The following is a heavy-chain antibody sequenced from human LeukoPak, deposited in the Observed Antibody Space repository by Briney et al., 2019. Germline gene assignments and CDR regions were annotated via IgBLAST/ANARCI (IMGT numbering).Heavy chain of an antibody. J-gene: IGHJ3*02. D-gene: IGHD6-19*01. CDR3: ARGGGAVAVDDAFDI. CDR2: ISSSSSTI. V-gene: IGHV3-48*01. CDR1: GFTFSSYS. Sequence: PGGSLRLSCAASGFTFSSYSMNWVCQAPGKGLEWVSYISSSSSTIYYADSVKGRFTISRDNAKNSLYLQMNSLRAEDTAVYYCARGGGAVAVDDAFDIWGQGTMVTVSS.